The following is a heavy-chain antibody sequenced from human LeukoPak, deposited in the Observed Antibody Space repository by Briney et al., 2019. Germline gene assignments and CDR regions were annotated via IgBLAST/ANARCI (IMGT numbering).Heavy chain of an antibody. Sequence: GGSLRLSRAASGFTFSDYEMNWVRQAPGKGLEWVSYISSSGNTIFYADSVKGRFTISRDDAENSLYLQMNSLRVEDTAVYYCGRVALDTSMIHYWGQGTLVTVSS. CDR2: ISSSGNTI. V-gene: IGHV3-48*03. D-gene: IGHD5-18*01. J-gene: IGHJ4*02. CDR1: GFTFSDYE. CDR3: GRVALDTSMIHY.